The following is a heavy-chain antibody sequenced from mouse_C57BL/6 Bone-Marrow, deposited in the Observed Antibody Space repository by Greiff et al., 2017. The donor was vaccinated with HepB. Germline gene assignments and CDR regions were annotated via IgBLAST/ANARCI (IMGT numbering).Heavy chain of an antibody. CDR2: INYDGSST. CDR3: ARVRVLRYFAWFAY. V-gene: IGHV5-16*01. Sequence: EVHLVESEGGLVQPGSSMKLSCTASGFTFSDYYMAWVRQVPEKGLEWVANINYDGSSTYYLDSLKSRFIISRDNAKNILYLQMSSLKSEDTATYYCARVRVLRYFAWFAYWGQGTLGTVSA. CDR1: GFTFSDYY. D-gene: IGHD1-1*01. J-gene: IGHJ3*01.